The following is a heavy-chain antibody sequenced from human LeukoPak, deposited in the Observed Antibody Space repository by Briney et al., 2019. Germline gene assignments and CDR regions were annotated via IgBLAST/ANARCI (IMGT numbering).Heavy chain of an antibody. Sequence: SETLSLTCAVYGGSLSGYYWSWIRQPPGKGLEWIGEINHSGSTNYNPSLKSRVTISVDTSKNQFSLKLSSVTAADTAVYYCARTPDFWSGYSYRRGNWFDPWGQGTLVTVSS. D-gene: IGHD3-3*01. CDR3: ARTPDFWSGYSYRRGNWFDP. V-gene: IGHV4-34*01. J-gene: IGHJ5*02. CDR1: GGSLSGYY. CDR2: INHSGST.